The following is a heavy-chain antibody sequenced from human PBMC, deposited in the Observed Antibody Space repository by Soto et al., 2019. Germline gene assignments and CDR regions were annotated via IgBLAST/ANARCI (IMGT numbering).Heavy chain of an antibody. D-gene: IGHD3-3*01. Sequence: QVQLVESGGGVVQPGRSLRLSCAASGFTFSSYAMHWVRQAPGKGLEWVAVISYDGSNKYYADSVKGRFTISRDNSKNTLYLQMNSLRAEDTAVYYCARPYYDFWSGYGYYFDYWGQGTLVTVSS. J-gene: IGHJ4*02. CDR2: ISYDGSNK. V-gene: IGHV3-30-3*01. CDR3: ARPYYDFWSGYGYYFDY. CDR1: GFTFSSYA.